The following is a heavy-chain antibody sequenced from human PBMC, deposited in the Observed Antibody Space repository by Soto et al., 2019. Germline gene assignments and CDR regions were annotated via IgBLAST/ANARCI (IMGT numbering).Heavy chain of an antibody. Sequence: PSETLSLTCTVSCGSISRYYWSWIRLPPGKGLEWIGYVSYSGGTNYNPSLKGRITISLDTSKTQFSLKLSSATAADTALYFCASVEASAGNLAPYYFDSWGQGTLVTVSS. J-gene: IGHJ4*02. D-gene: IGHD5-12*01. CDR3: ASVEASAGNLAPYYFDS. CDR2: VSYSGGT. CDR1: CGSISRYY. V-gene: IGHV4-59*01.